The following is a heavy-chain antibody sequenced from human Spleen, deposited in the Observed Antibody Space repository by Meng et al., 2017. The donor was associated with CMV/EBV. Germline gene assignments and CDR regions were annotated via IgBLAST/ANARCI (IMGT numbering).Heavy chain of an antibody. Sequence: GESLKISCQGSGYSFDTYWIAWVRQMPGRGLEWMGIIYPGDSDTRYSPSFQGQVTISADKSISTAYLQWSSLKASDTAMYYCARQDYDFWSGYSLGNYGMDVWGQGTTVTVSS. J-gene: IGHJ6*02. CDR1: GYSFDTYW. CDR3: ARQDYDFWSGYSLGNYGMDV. V-gene: IGHV5-51*01. D-gene: IGHD3-3*01. CDR2: IYPGDSDT.